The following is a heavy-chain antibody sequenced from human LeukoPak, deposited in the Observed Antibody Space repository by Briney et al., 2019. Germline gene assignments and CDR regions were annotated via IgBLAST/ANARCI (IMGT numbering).Heavy chain of an antibody. V-gene: IGHV3-53*01. Sequence: PGGSLRLSCAASGFTFSSYAMTWVRQAPGQGLEWVSIIYSGGSTYYADSVKGRFTISRDNSKNTLYLQMNSLRAEDTAVYYCARDVGYYFDYWGQGTLVTVSS. CDR2: IYSGGST. J-gene: IGHJ4*02. CDR1: GFTFSSYA. D-gene: IGHD1-26*01. CDR3: ARDVGYYFDY.